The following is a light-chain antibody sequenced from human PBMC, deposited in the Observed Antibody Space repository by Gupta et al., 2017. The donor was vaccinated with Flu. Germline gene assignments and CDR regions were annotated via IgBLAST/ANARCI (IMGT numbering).Light chain of an antibody. CDR1: RSISIY. Sequence: EIVLTQSPATLSLSPGERGTLSCRANRSISIYVAWYQQKPGFRPRLLIYDASYRATGIPGRFSGSGSGTDFTLTISRLEPEDFAIYYCQQRISWPTFGGGTRVEMK. V-gene: IGKV3-11*01. J-gene: IGKJ4*01. CDR2: DAS. CDR3: QQRISWPT.